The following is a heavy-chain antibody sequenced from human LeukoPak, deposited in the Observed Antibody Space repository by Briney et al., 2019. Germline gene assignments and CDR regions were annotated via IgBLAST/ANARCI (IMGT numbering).Heavy chain of an antibody. D-gene: IGHD3-10*01. Sequence: GGSLRLSCAASGFTFSSYEMNWVGQAPGKGLEWVSYISSSGSTIYYADSVKGRFTISRDNAKNSLYLQMNSLRAEDTAVYYCASPYGSGSYYHDYWGQGTLVTVSS. V-gene: IGHV3-48*03. CDR1: GFTFSSYE. CDR2: ISSSGSTI. CDR3: ASPYGSGSYYHDY. J-gene: IGHJ4*02.